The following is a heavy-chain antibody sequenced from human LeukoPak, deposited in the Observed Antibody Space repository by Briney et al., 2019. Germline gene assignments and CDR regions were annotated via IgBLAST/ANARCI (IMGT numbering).Heavy chain of an antibody. V-gene: IGHV1-2*02. Sequence: VASVKVSCKASGYTFTGYYMHWVRQAPGQGLEWMGWINPNSGGTNYAQKFQGRVTMTRDTSISTAYMELSRLRSDDTAVYYCARAYCGGDCYSWLSTRWEFDYWGQGTLVTVSS. CDR1: GYTFTGYY. J-gene: IGHJ4*02. CDR2: INPNSGGT. CDR3: ARAYCGGDCYSWLSTRWEFDY. D-gene: IGHD2-21*02.